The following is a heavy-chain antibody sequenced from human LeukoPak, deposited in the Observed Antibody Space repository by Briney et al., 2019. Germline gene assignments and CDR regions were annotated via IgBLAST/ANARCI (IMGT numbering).Heavy chain of an antibody. CDR1: GYTFTSYA. V-gene: IGHV1-3*01. CDR2: INAGNGNT. D-gene: IGHD2-2*01. Sequence: ASVKVSCKASGYTFTSYAMHWVRQAPGQRLEWMGWINAGNGNTKYSQKFQGRVTITADESTSTAYMELSSLRSEDTAVYYCAREGSSRASEFDYWGQGTLVTVSS. CDR3: AREGSSRASEFDY. J-gene: IGHJ4*02.